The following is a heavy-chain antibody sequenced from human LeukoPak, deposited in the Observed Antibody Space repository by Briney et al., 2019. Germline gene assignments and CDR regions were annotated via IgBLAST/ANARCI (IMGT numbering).Heavy chain of an antibody. J-gene: IGHJ4*02. V-gene: IGHV3-21*01. CDR2: ISSGGHI. CDR3: ARDQDGGKYYYESSGYSH. CDR1: GFTFSSYG. D-gene: IGHD3-22*01. Sequence: NPGESLRLSCAASGFTFSSYGLNWVRRAPGKGLEWVSTISSGGHIYYEDSVKGRFTISRDNAKNSLYLQMNSLRAEDTAVYYCARDQDGGKYYYESSGYSHWGQGILVTVSS.